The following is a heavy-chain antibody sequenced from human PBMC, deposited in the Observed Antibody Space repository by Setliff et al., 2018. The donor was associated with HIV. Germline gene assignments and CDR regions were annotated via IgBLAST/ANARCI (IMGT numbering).Heavy chain of an antibody. D-gene: IGHD3-22*01. CDR2: INSDGSST. CDR1: GFTFSSYW. Sequence: GGSLRLSCAASGFTFSSYWMHWVRQAPGKGLVWVSRINSDGSSTSYADSVKGRFTISRDNAKNTLYLQMNSLRAEDTAVYYCAREEILYYYDSSGDAFDIWGQGTMVTVSS. V-gene: IGHV3-74*01. CDR3: AREEILYYYDSSGDAFDI. J-gene: IGHJ3*02.